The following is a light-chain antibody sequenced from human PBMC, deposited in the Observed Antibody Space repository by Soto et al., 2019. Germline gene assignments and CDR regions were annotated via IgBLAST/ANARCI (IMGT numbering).Light chain of an antibody. CDR2: YDD. V-gene: IGLV1-36*01. J-gene: IGLJ3*02. CDR3: AACDDTLNAP. CDR1: SSNIGNTA. Sequence: QSVLTQPPSVSEAPKQRGTVSCSGSSSNIGNTAADYYHQLPGKAPKLLIHYDDLLPSGVSDRLSGSKSGTSASLAISGLQSEDEVDHFCAACDDTLNAPFGGGTKLTVL.